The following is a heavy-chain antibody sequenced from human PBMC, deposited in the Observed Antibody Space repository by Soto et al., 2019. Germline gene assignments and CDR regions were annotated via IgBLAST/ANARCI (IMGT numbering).Heavy chain of an antibody. CDR1: GGSFSGYY. CDR3: ARVTTVTRGRSYFAY. D-gene: IGHD4-17*01. CDR2: INHSGST. J-gene: IGHJ4*02. Sequence: QVQLQPWGAGLLKPSETLSLTCAVYGGSFSGYYWSWIRQPPGKGLEWIGEINHSGSTNYNPSLKSRVTISVDTSKNQFALKLSSVTAADTAVYYCARVTTVTRGRSYFAYWGQGTLVTVSS. V-gene: IGHV4-34*01.